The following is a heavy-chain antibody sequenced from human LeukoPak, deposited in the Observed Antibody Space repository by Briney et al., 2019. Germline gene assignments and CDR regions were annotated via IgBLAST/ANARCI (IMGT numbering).Heavy chain of an antibody. Sequence: SETLSLTCTVSGGSISSYYWSWIRQPPGKGLEWIGYIYYSGSTNYNPSLKSRVTISVDTSKNQFSLRLSSVTAADTAVYYCARVNSVAAAGVAQFDYWGRGTLVTVSS. D-gene: IGHD6-13*01. J-gene: IGHJ2*01. CDR2: IYYSGST. CDR1: GGSISSYY. CDR3: ARVNSVAAAGVAQFDY. V-gene: IGHV4-59*01.